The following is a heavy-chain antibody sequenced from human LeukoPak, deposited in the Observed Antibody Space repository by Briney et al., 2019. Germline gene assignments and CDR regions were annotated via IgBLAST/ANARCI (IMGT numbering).Heavy chain of an antibody. CDR3: AKILWGGMDV. CDR1: GFTFSAYA. V-gene: IGHV3-23*01. Sequence: GGSLRLSCAASGFTFSAYAMGWVRQAPGEGLECVSSLFGSGDKTFYADSVKGRFTISRDNSKNTLYLQMNSLRAEDTAVYYCAKILWGGMDVWGRGTTVTVSS. CDR2: LFGSGDKT. D-gene: IGHD1-26*01. J-gene: IGHJ6*02.